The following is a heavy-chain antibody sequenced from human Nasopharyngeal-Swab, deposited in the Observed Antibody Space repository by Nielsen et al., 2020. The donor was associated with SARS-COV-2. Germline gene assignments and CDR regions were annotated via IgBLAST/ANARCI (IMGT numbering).Heavy chain of an antibody. Sequence: PGKGLEWVPGISWNSGSIGYAGSVKGRFTISRDNAKNSLYLQMNSLRAEDTALYYCAKLADYYYYMDVWGKGTTVTVSS. V-gene: IGHV3-9*01. CDR2: ISWNSGSI. CDR3: AKLADYYYYMDV. J-gene: IGHJ6*03. D-gene: IGHD6-6*01.